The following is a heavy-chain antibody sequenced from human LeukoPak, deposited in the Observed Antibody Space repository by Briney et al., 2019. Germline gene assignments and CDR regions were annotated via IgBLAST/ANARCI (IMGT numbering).Heavy chain of an antibody. CDR1: GFTFSSYG. V-gene: IGHV3-30*18. J-gene: IGHJ4*02. CDR2: ISYDGSNK. D-gene: IGHD6-19*01. CDR3: AKVPPYSSGWYYFDY. Sequence: GGSLRLSCAASGFTFSSYGMHWVRQAPGKGLEWVAVISYDGSNKYYADSVKGRFTISRDNSKNTLYLQMNSLRAEDTAVYYCAKVPPYSSGWYYFDYWGQGTLVTVSS.